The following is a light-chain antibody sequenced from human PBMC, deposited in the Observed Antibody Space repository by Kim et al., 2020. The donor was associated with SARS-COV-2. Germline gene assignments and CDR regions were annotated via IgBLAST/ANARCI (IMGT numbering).Light chain of an antibody. J-gene: IGLJ1*01. CDR2: YDS. CDR3: QVWDSRSDHIV. V-gene: IGLV3-21*04. CDR1: NIGSES. Sequence: SYELTQPPSVSVAPGQTARVTCGGDNIGSESVHWYQQKPGQAPVLVIYYDSDRPSGIPERFSGSNSGNTATLTISRVEAGDEADYYCQVWDSRSDHIVFGTGNKVTVL.